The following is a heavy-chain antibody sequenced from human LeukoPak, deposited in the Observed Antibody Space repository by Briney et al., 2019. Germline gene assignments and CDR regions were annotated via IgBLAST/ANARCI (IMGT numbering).Heavy chain of an antibody. CDR1: GYTFTSYA. J-gene: IGHJ4*02. CDR2: INAGNGNT. V-gene: IGHV1-3*01. D-gene: IGHD5-24*01. CDR3: ASIGDGYNNFDY. Sequence: GASVKVSCKASGYTFTSYAMHWVRQAPGQRLEWMGWINAGNGNTKYSQKFQGRVTITADKSTSTAYMELSSLRSEDTAVYYCASIGDGYNNFDYWGQGTLVTVSS.